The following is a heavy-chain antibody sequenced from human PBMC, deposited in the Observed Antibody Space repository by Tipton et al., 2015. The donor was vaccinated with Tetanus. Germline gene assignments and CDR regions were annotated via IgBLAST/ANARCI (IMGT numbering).Heavy chain of an antibody. D-gene: IGHD2-21*02. Sequence: SLRLSCAASGFTFSSYSMNWVRQAPGKGLEWVSYISSSSSTIYYADSVKGRFTISRDNAKNSLYLQMNSLRDEDTAVYYCARDRTALVRDHAFDIWGQGTMVPVSS. J-gene: IGHJ3*02. CDR1: GFTFSSYS. CDR3: ARDRTALVRDHAFDI. V-gene: IGHV3-48*02. CDR2: ISSSSSTI.